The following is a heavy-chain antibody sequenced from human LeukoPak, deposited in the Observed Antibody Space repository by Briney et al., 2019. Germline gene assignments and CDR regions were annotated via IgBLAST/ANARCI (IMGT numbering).Heavy chain of an antibody. CDR3: ATLGVLLIYATFDY. J-gene: IGHJ4*02. V-gene: IGHV3-48*03. D-gene: IGHD2-8*01. Sequence: TGGSLRLSCTASGFIFSSYEMNWVRQAPGQGLEWVSYISGDGSTRSYADSVRGRFTISRDNAQNSLYLQMNSLRAEDTAVYYCATLGVLLIYATFDYWGQGTLVTVSS. CDR1: GFIFSSYE. CDR2: ISGDGSTR.